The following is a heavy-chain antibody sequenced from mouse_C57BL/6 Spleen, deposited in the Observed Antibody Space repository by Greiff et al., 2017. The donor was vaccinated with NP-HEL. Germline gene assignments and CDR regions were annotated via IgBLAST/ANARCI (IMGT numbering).Heavy chain of an antibody. CDR2: IHPNSGST. J-gene: IGHJ4*01. CDR3: ARRFYAMDY. V-gene: IGHV1-64*01. Sequence: QVHVKQPGAELVKPGASVKLSCKASGYTFTSYWMHWVKQRPGQGLEWIGMIHPNSGSTNYNEKFKSKATLTVDKSSSTAYMQLSSLTSEDSAVCYCARRFYAMDYWGQGTSVTVSS. CDR1: GYTFTSYW.